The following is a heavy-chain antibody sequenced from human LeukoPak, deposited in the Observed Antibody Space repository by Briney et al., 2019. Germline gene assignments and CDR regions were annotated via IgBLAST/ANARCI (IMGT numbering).Heavy chain of an antibody. V-gene: IGHV3-53*01. Sequence: GGSLRLSCAASGFTVSSNYMSWVRQAPGKGLEWDSVIYSGGSTYYADSVKGRFTISRDNSKNTLYLQMNSLRAEDTAVYYCARKGRSSGPTGPGGRLYWGQGTLVTVSS. J-gene: IGHJ4*02. D-gene: IGHD6-19*01. CDR1: GFTVSSNY. CDR2: IYSGGST. CDR3: ARKGRSSGPTGPGGRLY.